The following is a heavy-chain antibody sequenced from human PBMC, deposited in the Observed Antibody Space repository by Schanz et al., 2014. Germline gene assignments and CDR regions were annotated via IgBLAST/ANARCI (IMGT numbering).Heavy chain of an antibody. V-gene: IGHV3-66*01. Sequence: EVQLVESGGDLVQPGGSLRLSCAASGFTVDSNYMSWVRQAPGKGLECVSIIYSDGSTYYVDSVKGRFIISRDNSKNTVYLQMNSLRAEDTAVYYCARSEMDRGVIWGYWGQGTLVTVSS. CDR1: GFTVDSNY. J-gene: IGHJ4*02. D-gene: IGHD3-10*01. CDR3: ARSEMDRGVIWGY. CDR2: IYSDGST.